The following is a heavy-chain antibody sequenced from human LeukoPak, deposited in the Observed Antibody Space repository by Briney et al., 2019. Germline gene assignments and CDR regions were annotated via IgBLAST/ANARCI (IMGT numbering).Heavy chain of an antibody. CDR1: GFTFSSFA. CDR2: LSRDGKNI. CDR3: AKDWVDGNSGIEY. Sequence: QPGGSLRLSCATSGFTFSSFAMSWVRQAPEKGLEWVSSLSRDGKNIYYADSVRGRFTISRDNSKSTVFLQMNSLRVEDTAFYYCAKDWVDGNSGIEYWGQGSLVTVSS. D-gene: IGHD6-19*01. J-gene: IGHJ4*02. V-gene: IGHV3-23*01.